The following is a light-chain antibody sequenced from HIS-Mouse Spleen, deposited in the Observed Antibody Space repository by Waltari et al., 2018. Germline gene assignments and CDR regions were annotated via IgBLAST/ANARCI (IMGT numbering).Light chain of an antibody. V-gene: IGLV3-10*01. CDR2: EES. CDR1: ALPKKY. CDR3: YSTDSSGNHRV. J-gene: IGLJ2*01. Sequence: SYELTQPPSVSVSPGQTARITCSGDALPKKYAYWYQQKSGQAPVLGIYEESKRPSGIPEGFSGSSSGTMTTLTISGAQVEDEADYYCYSTDSSGNHRVFGGGTKLTVL.